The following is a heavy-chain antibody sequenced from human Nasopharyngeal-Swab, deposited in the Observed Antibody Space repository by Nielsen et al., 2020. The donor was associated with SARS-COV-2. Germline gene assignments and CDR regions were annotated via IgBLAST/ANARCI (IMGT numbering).Heavy chain of an antibody. J-gene: IGHJ4*02. CDR3: ARHSGYSSSSSTTFDY. Sequence: VRQMPGKGLEWMGIIYPGDSDTRYSQSFQGQVTISADKSISTAYLQWSSLKASDTAMYYCARHSGYSSSSSTTFDYWGQGTLVTVSS. CDR2: IYPGDSDT. D-gene: IGHD6-6*01. V-gene: IGHV5-51*01.